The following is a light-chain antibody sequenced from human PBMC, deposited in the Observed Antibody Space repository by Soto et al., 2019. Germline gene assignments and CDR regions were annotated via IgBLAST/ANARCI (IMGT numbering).Light chain of an antibody. V-gene: IGKV3-20*01. CDR2: DAS. CDR1: WRVASD. J-gene: IGKJ1*01. CDR3: QQYLNSPRT. Sequence: VLTQSPGTLFLSPGEGATLSCRSSWRVASDLAWYLQKPGPPPRLLIYDASIRATGIPDRISGSGSERDFTRTISILETEDAAVYYCQQYLNSPRTCGQGTKLEIK.